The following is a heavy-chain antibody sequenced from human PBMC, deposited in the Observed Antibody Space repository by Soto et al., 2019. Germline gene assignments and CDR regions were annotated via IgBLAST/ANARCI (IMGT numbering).Heavy chain of an antibody. Sequence: EVQLVESGGGLVQPGGSLRLSCAASGFTFSTYWMHWVRQAPGKVLVWVSHITSDGTITTYADSVKGRFTISRDNAKNTLSLQMNSLRAEDSAVYYCARGAGGFDYWGQGTLGTVSS. D-gene: IGHD6-13*01. CDR2: ITSDGTIT. V-gene: IGHV3-74*01. CDR1: GFTFSTYW. J-gene: IGHJ4*02. CDR3: ARGAGGFDY.